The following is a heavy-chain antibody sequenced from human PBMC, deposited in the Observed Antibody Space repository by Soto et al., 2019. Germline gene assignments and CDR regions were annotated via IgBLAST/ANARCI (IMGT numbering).Heavy chain of an antibody. J-gene: IGHJ6*02. V-gene: IGHV4-34*01. CDR1: GGSGGSFSGYY. CDR2: INHSGST. CDR3: ARHNYDSSGYYHYYYGMDV. D-gene: IGHD3-22*01. Sequence: QVQLQQWGAGLLKPSETLSLTCAVYGGSGGSFSGYYWSWIRQPPGKGLEWIGEINHSGSTNYNPSLKSRVTISVDTSKNQFSLKLSSVTAADTAGYYCARHNYDSSGYYHYYYGMDVWGQGTTVTVSS.